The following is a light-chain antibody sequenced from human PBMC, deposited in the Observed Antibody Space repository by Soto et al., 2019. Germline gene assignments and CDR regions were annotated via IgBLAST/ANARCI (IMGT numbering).Light chain of an antibody. Sequence: EIVLTQSPDPLSLSPGERATLSCRASQSVSNNYLAWYQQKPGQAPRLLIYGASNRATGIPDRFSGRGSGTDSTLTISSLEPEDFAVYYCQQYNNWPRTFGQGTKVDIK. J-gene: IGKJ1*01. CDR2: GAS. CDR1: QSVSNNY. CDR3: QQYNNWPRT. V-gene: IGKV3-20*01.